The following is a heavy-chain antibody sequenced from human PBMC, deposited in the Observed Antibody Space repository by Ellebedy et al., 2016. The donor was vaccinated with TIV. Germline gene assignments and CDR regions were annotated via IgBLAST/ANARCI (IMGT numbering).Heavy chain of an antibody. CDR1: GFTFSGYW. Sequence: PGGPLRLSCAASGFTFSGYWMSWVRQAPGRGLEWVANIKEDGSEAYYVHSVKGRFTISRDNAKNSLYLQISNLRAEDTAVFYCASAGGRHSTGSGFYWGQGTRVTVST. CDR3: ASAGGRHSTGSGFY. J-gene: IGHJ4*02. V-gene: IGHV3-7*03. CDR2: IKEDGSEA. D-gene: IGHD2-2*01.